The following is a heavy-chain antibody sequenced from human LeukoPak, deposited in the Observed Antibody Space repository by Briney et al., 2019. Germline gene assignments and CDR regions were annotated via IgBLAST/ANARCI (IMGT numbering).Heavy chain of an antibody. J-gene: IGHJ3*02. CDR1: GYTFSGHY. D-gene: IGHD4-17*01. Sequence: GASVKVSCKASGYTFSGHYMHWVRQAPGQGLEWLGWINPNSGGTNSAQKFQGRVTMTRDTSISTAYMELSRLRSDDTAVYYCARESFTTVTSATDAFDIWGQGTMVTVSS. CDR3: ARESFTTVTSATDAFDI. V-gene: IGHV1-2*02. CDR2: INPNSGGT.